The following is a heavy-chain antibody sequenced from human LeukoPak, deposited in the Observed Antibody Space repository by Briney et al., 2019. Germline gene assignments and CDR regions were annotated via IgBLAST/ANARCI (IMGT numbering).Heavy chain of an antibody. V-gene: IGHV1-2*06. Sequence: ASVKVSCKASGYTFTGYYMHWVRQAPGQGLEWMGQINPNSGGTNYAQKFQGGVTMTRDTSISTAYMEQSRLRSDDTAVYYCASWEGIAAAGSFDYWGQGTLVTVSS. D-gene: IGHD6-13*01. CDR3: ASWEGIAAAGSFDY. CDR1: GYTFTGYY. CDR2: INPNSGGT. J-gene: IGHJ4*02.